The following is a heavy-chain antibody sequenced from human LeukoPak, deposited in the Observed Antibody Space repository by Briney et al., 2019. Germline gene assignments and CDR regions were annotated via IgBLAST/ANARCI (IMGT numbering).Heavy chain of an antibody. CDR1: GFTFDVYA. D-gene: IGHD3-16*02. CDR3: AKGSSSLDLDY. J-gene: IGHJ4*02. Sequence: GRSLRLSCAASGFTFDVYAMHWVRQVPGKGLEWVSGISWNSGSIGYADSVKGRFTISRDNAKNSLYLQMNSLRAEDTALYCCAKGSSSLDLDYWGQGTPVTVSS. V-gene: IGHV3-9*01. CDR2: ISWNSGSI.